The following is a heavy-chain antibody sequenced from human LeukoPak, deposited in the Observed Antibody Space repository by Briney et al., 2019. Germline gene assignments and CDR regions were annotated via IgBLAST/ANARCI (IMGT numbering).Heavy chain of an antibody. Sequence: TLPETLSLTCTVSGGSISSYYWTWIRQPAGKGLEWIGRIYPSGSTNYNPSLKSRVTMSLDTSKNQFSLKLSSVTAADTAVYYCAREYRITIFGVVTYNWFDPWGQGTLVTVSS. J-gene: IGHJ5*02. CDR2: IYPSGST. CDR1: GGSISSYY. D-gene: IGHD3-3*01. V-gene: IGHV4-4*07. CDR3: AREYRITIFGVVTYNWFDP.